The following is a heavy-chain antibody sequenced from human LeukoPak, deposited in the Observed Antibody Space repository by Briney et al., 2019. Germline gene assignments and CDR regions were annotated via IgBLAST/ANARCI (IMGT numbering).Heavy chain of an antibody. D-gene: IGHD3-10*01. CDR1: GFTFSNYA. CDR3: AKDVGGVIFDS. CDR2: IGGSDSKT. J-gene: IGHJ4*02. V-gene: IGHV3-23*01. Sequence: GGSLRLSCAASGFTFSNYAMSWVRQAPGKGLEWVSCIGGSDSKTYYADSVRGRFTISRDNSKNTLYLQMNSLKDEDTAVFYYAKDVGGVIFDSWGQGILVTVSS.